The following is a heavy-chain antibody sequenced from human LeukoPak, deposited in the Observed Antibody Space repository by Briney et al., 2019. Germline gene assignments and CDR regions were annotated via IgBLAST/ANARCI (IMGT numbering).Heavy chain of an antibody. J-gene: IGHJ3*01. D-gene: IGHD4-17*01. V-gene: IGHV3-21*01. CDR1: GFTFSIYS. Sequence: PGGSLRPSCAASGFTFSIYSMNWVRQAPGKGLEWVSSIGGSSSSLYYAESVKGRFTISRDNARNSLYLQMNSLRAEDTAVYYCAKEAGQDYGALDAFDVWGQGTMVTVSS. CDR3: AKEAGQDYGALDAFDV. CDR2: IGGSSSSL.